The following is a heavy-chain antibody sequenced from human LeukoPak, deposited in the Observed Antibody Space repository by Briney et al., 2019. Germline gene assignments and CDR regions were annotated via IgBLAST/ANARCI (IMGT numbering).Heavy chain of an antibody. J-gene: IGHJ4*02. Sequence: GGSLRLSCAASGISFRSSWMHWVRQAPGKGLMWVSRIKHDGSGASYADSVKGRFTISRDNAKNTLYLEMNNLRAEDTAVYYCARDSSTSFWGWGQGTLVTVSS. D-gene: IGHD2/OR15-2a*01. CDR1: GISFRSSW. V-gene: IGHV3-74*01. CDR3: ARDSSTSFWG. CDR2: IKHDGSGA.